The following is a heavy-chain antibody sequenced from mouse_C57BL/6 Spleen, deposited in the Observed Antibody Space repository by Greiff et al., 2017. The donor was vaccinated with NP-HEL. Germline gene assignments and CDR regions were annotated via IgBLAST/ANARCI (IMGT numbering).Heavy chain of an antibody. CDR1: GFSLTSYG. Sequence: VQLQQSGPGLVQPSQSLSITCTVSGFSLTSYGVHWVRQSPGKGLEWLGVIWRGGSTDYNAAFISRLSISKDNSKSQVFFKMNSLQADDTAIYYCARNLEWGGYFDYWGQGTTLTVSS. CDR2: IWRGGST. D-gene: IGHD1-3*01. V-gene: IGHV2-2*01. J-gene: IGHJ2*01. CDR3: ARNLEWGGYFDY.